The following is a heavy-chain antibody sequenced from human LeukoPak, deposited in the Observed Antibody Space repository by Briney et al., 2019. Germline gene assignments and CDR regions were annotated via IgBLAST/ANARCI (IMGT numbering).Heavy chain of an antibody. CDR1: GYTFTSYA. J-gene: IGHJ6*02. CDR3: ARETGGAAAAGNT. V-gene: IGHV7-4-1*02. Sequence: ASVKVCCKASGYTFTSYAMNWVRQAPGQGLEWMGWINTNTGNPTYAQGFTGRFVFSLDTSVSTAYLQISSLKAENTAVYDCARETGGAAAAGNTWGQGTTVTVSS. CDR2: INTNTGNP. D-gene: IGHD6-13*01.